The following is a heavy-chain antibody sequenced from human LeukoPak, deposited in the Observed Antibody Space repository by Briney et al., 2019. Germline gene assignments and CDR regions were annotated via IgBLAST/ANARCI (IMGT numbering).Heavy chain of an antibody. Sequence: GGSLRLSCAASGFTFSSYAMHWVRQAPGKGLEWVAVRSYDGSNKYYADSVKGRFTISRDNSKNTLYLQMNSLRAEDTAVYYCARDTVTTTFNYYYGMDVWGQGTTVTVSS. CDR2: RSYDGSNK. CDR3: ARDTVTTTFNYYYGMDV. V-gene: IGHV3-30*14. J-gene: IGHJ6*02. CDR1: GFTFSSYA. D-gene: IGHD4-17*01.